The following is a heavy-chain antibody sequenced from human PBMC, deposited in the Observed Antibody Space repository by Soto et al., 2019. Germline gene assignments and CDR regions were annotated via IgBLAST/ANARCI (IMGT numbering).Heavy chain of an antibody. CDR3: ARRWGRTFDY. V-gene: IGHV4-59*08. CDR1: GDSVRSYD. CDR2: IYYSGST. D-gene: IGHD7-27*01. Sequence: PSDTPDLTCAFCGDSVRSYDGSWIPQHPGKGLEWIGYIYYSGSTNYNPSLKSRVTISVDTSKNQFSLKLSSVTAADTAVYYCARRWGRTFDYLGYGTPVPVFS. J-gene: IGHJ4*01.